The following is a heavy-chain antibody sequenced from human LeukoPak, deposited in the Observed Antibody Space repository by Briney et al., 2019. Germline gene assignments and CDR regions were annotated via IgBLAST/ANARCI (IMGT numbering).Heavy chain of an antibody. CDR2: MSPNSGNT. D-gene: IGHD3-10*01. CDR3: ARVTYYYGSGSYYMEGNAFDI. V-gene: IGHV1-8*03. CDR1: GYTFTSYD. Sequence: ASVKVSCKASGYTFTSYDINWVRQATGQGLEWMGWMSPNSGNTGYAQKFQGRVTITRNTSISTAYMELSSLRSEDTAVYYCARVTYYYGSGSYYMEGNAFDIWGQGTMVTVSS. J-gene: IGHJ3*02.